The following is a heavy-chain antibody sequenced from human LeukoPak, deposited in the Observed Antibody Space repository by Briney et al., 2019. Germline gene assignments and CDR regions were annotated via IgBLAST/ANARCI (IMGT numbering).Heavy chain of an antibody. J-gene: IGHJ5*02. CDR2: ISYDGSNK. Sequence: PGGSLRLSCAASGFTFSSYAMHWVRQAPGKGLEWVAVISYDGSNKYYADSVKGRFTISRDNSKNTLYLQMNSLRAEDTAVYYCASSGLLLYNWFDPWGRGTLVTVSS. CDR3: ASSGLLLYNWFDP. V-gene: IGHV3-30*04. CDR1: GFTFSSYA. D-gene: IGHD3-22*01.